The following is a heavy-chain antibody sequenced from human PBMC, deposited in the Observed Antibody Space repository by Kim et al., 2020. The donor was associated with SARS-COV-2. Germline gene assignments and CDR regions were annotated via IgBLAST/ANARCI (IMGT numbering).Heavy chain of an antibody. D-gene: IGHD3-22*01. CDR3: ARSLSYYYDSSGPH. Sequence: NPSLKSRVTISVDTSKNQFSLKLSSVTAADTAVYYCARSLSYYYDSSGPHWGQGTLVTVSS. J-gene: IGHJ4*02. V-gene: IGHV4-4*09.